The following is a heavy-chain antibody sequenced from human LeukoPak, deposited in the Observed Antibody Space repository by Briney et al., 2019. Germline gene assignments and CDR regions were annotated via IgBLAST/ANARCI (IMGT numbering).Heavy chain of an antibody. Sequence: PSETLSLTCTVSGGSVSSGSYYWSWIRQPPGKGLEWIGFIHNSGSTKYNPSLMSRVTISVDTSKNQFSLKLSSVTAAETAVYYCAIRLWFGELLYDYWGQGTLVTVSS. CDR2: IHNSGST. D-gene: IGHD3-10*01. CDR3: AIRLWFGELLYDY. CDR1: GGSVSSGSYY. J-gene: IGHJ4*02. V-gene: IGHV4-61*01.